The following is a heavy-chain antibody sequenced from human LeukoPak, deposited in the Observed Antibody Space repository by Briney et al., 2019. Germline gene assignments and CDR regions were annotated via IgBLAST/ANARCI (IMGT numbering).Heavy chain of an antibody. D-gene: IGHD4-11*01. CDR1: GFTVSSNY. CDR2: IYSGGST. CDR3: ASAGTVTRNFDY. Sequence: GGSLRLSCPASGFTVSSNYMSWVRQAPGKGLEWVSVIYSGGSTYYADSVKGRFTTSRDNSKNTLYLQMNSLRAEDTAVYYCASAGTVTRNFDYWGQGTLVTVSS. J-gene: IGHJ4*02. V-gene: IGHV3-66*02.